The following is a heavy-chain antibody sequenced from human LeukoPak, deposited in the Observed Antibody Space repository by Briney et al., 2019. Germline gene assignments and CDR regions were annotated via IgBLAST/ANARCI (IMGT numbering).Heavy chain of an antibody. CDR2: IKQDGSEK. Sequence: GGSLRLSCAASGFTFSSYSMNWVRQAPGKGLEWVANIKQDGSEKYYVDSVKGRFTISRDNAKNSLYLQMNSLRAEDTAVYYCARVRDYGDFPFYFDYWGQGTPVTVSS. D-gene: IGHD4-17*01. J-gene: IGHJ4*02. V-gene: IGHV3-7*01. CDR3: ARVRDYGDFPFYFDY. CDR1: GFTFSSYS.